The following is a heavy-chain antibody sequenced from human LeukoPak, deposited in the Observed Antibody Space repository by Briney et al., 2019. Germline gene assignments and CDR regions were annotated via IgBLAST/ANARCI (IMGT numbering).Heavy chain of an antibody. D-gene: IGHD3-10*01. CDR2: ISGSGSTI. J-gene: IGHJ4*02. CDR3: ATYLYKSLDY. Sequence: GGSLRLSCAASGFTFSSHWMNWVRQAPGKGLEWVSYISGSGSTIYYADSVKGRFTISRDNAKNSLYLQMNSLRAEDTAVYYCATYLYKSLDYWGQGTLVTVSS. CDR1: GFTFSSHW. V-gene: IGHV3-48*04.